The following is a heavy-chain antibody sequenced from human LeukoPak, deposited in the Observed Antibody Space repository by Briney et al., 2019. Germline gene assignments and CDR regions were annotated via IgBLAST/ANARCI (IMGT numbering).Heavy chain of an antibody. CDR2: ISYDGSNK. CDR3: AKAHCSSTSCYPIYYYYYGMDV. V-gene: IGHV3-30*18. D-gene: IGHD2-2*01. Sequence: GGSLRLSCAASGFTFSSYGMHWVRQAPGKGLEWVAVISYDGSNKYYADSVKGRFTISRDNSQNTLYLQMNSLRAEDTAVYYCAKAHCSSTSCYPIYYYYYGMDVWGQGTTVTVSS. CDR1: GFTFSSYG. J-gene: IGHJ6*02.